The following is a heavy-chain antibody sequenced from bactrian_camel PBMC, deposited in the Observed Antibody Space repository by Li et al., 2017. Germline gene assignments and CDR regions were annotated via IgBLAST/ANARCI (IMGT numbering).Heavy chain of an antibody. J-gene: IGHJ4*01. CDR1: GFQFSDYP. CDR2: IYIDGSIT. CDR3: ATLYMDLSYH. Sequence: HVQLVESGGGLVQPGGSLRLSCAASGFQFSDYPMSWVRQAPGNGLEWVSSIYIDGSITYYADSVQGRFTISRDNAKNTVYLQMNSPKSEDTALYYCATLYMDLSYHWGQGTQVTVS. V-gene: IGHV3-2*01. D-gene: IGHD2*01.